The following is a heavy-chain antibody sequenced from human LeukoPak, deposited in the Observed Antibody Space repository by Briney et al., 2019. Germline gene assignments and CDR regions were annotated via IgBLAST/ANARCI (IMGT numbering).Heavy chain of an antibody. CDR2: ISGSGGST. CDR3: ATVPYYGGNSRWLDY. Sequence: GGSLRLSCAASGFTFSSYAMRWVRQAPGKGREWGSSISGSGGSTYYADSVKGPFTISRDNSNTTLYLQITSLRAEDTPVYYCATVPYYGGNSRWLDYWGQGTLVTVSS. CDR1: GFTFSSYA. V-gene: IGHV3-23*01. D-gene: IGHD4-23*01. J-gene: IGHJ4*02.